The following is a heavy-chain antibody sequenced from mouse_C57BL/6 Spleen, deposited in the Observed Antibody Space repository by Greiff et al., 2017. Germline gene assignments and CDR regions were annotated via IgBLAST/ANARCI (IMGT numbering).Heavy chain of an antibody. Sequence: EVKLMESGGGLVKPGGSLKLSCAASGFTFSDYGMHWVRQAPEKGLEWVAYISSGSSTIYYADTVKGRFTISRDNAKNTLFLQMTSLRSEDTAMYYCARDSAMVRVYFDYWGQGTTLTVSS. V-gene: IGHV5-17*01. D-gene: IGHD1-1*02. J-gene: IGHJ2*01. CDR2: ISSGSSTI. CDR3: ARDSAMVRVYFDY. CDR1: GFTFSDYG.